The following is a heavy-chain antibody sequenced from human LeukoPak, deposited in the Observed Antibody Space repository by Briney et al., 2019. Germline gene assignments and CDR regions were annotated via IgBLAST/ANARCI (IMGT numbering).Heavy chain of an antibody. J-gene: IGHJ6*04. CDR1: GYTFTSYY. CDR2: MNPNSGNT. CDR3: ASVDTAMVVDV. Sequence: WASVKVSCKASGYTFTSYYMHWVRQAPGQGLEWMGWMNPNSGNTGYAQKFQGRVTMTRNTSISTAYMELSSLRSEDTAVYYCASVDTAMVVDVWGKGTTVTVSS. D-gene: IGHD5-18*01. V-gene: IGHV1-8*02.